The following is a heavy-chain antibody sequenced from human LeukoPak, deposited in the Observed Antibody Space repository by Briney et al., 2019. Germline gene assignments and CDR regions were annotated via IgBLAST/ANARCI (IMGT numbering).Heavy chain of an antibody. CDR3: ARGMATVTDPFDS. J-gene: IGHJ4*02. CDR1: GFTFSSYW. CDR2: INIGVSDT. V-gene: IGHV3-74*01. Sequence: GGSLRLSCAASGFTFSSYWMHWVRQAPGKGLMWVSRINIGVSDTLYADSVKGRFTISRDNAKNTLYLQMNSLRAEDTAVYYCARGMATVTDPFDSWGQGTLVTVSS. D-gene: IGHD4-17*01.